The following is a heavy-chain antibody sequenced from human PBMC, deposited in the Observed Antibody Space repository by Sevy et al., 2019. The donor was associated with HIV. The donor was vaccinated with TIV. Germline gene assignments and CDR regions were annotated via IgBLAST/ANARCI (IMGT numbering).Heavy chain of an antibody. CDR3: AKDNKDGTFYYYYYMDV. J-gene: IGHJ6*03. D-gene: IGHD1-1*01. V-gene: IGHV3-23*01. Sequence: GGSLRLSCVASGFTFSSYAMSWVRQVPGKGLEWVSAISGSGSSTYYADSVKGWFTISRDNLRHTLYLQMNSLRAEDTAVYYCAKDNKDGTFYYYYYMDVWGKGTTVTVSS. CDR1: GFTFSSYA. CDR2: ISGSGSST.